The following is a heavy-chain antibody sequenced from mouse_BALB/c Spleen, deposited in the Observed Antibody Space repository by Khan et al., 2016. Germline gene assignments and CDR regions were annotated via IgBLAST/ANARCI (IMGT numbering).Heavy chain of an antibody. Sequence: QVRLQQSGPGLVAPSQSLSITCTVSGFSLTSFGVHWVRQPPGKGLEWLGVIWSGGNTNYNSALMSRLSISKDNSKSQVFLKMNSLQTDDTAMYYCARAGTFDYWGQGTTLTVSS. D-gene: IGHD6-1*01. V-gene: IGHV2-9*02. J-gene: IGHJ2*01. CDR2: IWSGGNT. CDR1: GFSLTSFG. CDR3: ARAGTFDY.